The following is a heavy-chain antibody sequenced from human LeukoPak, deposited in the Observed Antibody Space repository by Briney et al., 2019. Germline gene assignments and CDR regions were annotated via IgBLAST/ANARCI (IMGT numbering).Heavy chain of an antibody. Sequence: ASVKVSCKASGGTFSSYAISWVRQAPGQGLEWMGWISAYNGNTNYAQKLQGRVTMTTDTSTSTAYMELRSLRSDDTAVYYCARVAVAGNYWYFDLWGRGTLVTVSS. V-gene: IGHV1-18*01. CDR1: GGTFSSYA. D-gene: IGHD6-19*01. CDR2: ISAYNGNT. J-gene: IGHJ2*01. CDR3: ARVAVAGNYWYFDL.